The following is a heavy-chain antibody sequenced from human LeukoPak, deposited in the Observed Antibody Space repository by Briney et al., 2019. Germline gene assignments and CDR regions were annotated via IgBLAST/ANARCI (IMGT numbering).Heavy chain of an antibody. V-gene: IGHV4-39*07. CDR3: TREIGGTTVHY. J-gene: IGHJ4*02. CDR2: VYSSGRT. CDR1: GGSISSSSYY. D-gene: IGHD1-7*01. Sequence: PSETLSLTCTVSGGSISSSSYYWGWIRQPPGTGLEWIGSVYSSGRTYYNPSLTSRVTVSVDTSKNQFSLKLSSVTAADTAVYYCTREIGGTTVHYWGQGTLVTVSS.